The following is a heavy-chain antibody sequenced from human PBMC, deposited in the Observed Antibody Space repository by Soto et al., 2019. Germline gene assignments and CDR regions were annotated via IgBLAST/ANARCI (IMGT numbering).Heavy chain of an antibody. V-gene: IGHV1-69*13. CDR3: ARVYYYASSGYYHLLGY. CDR2: IIPIFGTA. Sequence: ASVKVSCKASGGTFSSYAISWVRQAPGQGLEWMGGIIPIFGTANYAQKFQGRVTITADESTSTAYMELSSLRSEDTAVYYCARVYYYASSGYYHLLGYWGQGTLVTVYS. D-gene: IGHD3-22*01. CDR1: GGTFSSYA. J-gene: IGHJ4*02.